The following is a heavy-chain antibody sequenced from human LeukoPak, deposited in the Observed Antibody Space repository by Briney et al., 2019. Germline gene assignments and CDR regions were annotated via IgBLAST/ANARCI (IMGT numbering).Heavy chain of an antibody. Sequence: GGSLRLSCSASGFTFSSYAMHWVRQAPGKGLEYVSAISSNGGSTYYADSVKGRFTISRDNSKNTLYLQMSSLRAEDTAVYYCVKSRVVVAANDAFDIWGQGTMVAVSS. CDR2: ISSNGGST. D-gene: IGHD2-15*01. CDR3: VKSRVVVAANDAFDI. J-gene: IGHJ3*02. V-gene: IGHV3-64D*06. CDR1: GFTFSSYA.